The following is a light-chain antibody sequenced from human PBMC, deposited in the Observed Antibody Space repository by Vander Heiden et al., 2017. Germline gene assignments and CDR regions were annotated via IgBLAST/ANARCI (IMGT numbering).Light chain of an antibody. J-gene: IGLJ2*01. CDR1: SSDVGGYND. CDR3: SSYTSSSTGV. Sequence: SAPTQPASVSVSPGHSITIRCTGTSSDVGGYNDGYWYQQHPGKAPKLMIYEVSSRPSGVSNRFSGSKSGNTASQTISGLQAEDEADYYCSSYTSSSTGVFGGGTKLTVL. CDR2: EVS. V-gene: IGLV2-14*01.